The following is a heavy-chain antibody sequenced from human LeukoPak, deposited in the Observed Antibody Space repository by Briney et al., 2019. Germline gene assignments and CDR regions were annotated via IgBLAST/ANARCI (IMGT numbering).Heavy chain of an antibody. D-gene: IGHD3-10*01. J-gene: IGHJ6*02. CDR1: GFTFSSYE. V-gene: IGHV3-48*03. Sequence: GGSLRLSCAASGFTFSSYEMNWVRQAPGKGLEWVSYISSSGSTIYYADSVTGRFTISRDNAKNSLYLQMNSLRAEDTAVYYCASSGGTYGSGSYYLYYYYGMDVWGQGTMVTVSS. CDR3: ASSGGTYGSGSYYLYYYYGMDV. CDR2: ISSSGSTI.